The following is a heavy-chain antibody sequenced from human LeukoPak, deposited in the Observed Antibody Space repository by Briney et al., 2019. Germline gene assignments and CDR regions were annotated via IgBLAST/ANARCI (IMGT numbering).Heavy chain of an antibody. CDR2: IYYSGST. CDR3: ARHYDSSGYWYYFDY. V-gene: IGHV4-59*08. Sequence: SEALSLTCTVSGGSISSYYWSWIRQPPGKGLEWIGYIYYSGSTNYNPSLKSRVTISVDTSKNQFSLKLSSVTAADTAVYYCARHYDSSGYWYYFDYWGQGTLVTVSS. J-gene: IGHJ4*02. CDR1: GGSISSYY. D-gene: IGHD3-22*01.